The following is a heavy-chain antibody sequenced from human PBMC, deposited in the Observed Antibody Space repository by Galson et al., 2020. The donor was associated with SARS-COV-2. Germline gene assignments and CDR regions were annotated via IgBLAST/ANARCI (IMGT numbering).Heavy chain of an antibody. V-gene: IGHV1-18*01. CDR1: GYTCTTYG. Sequence: ASVKVSCKTSGYTCTTYGIAWVRQAPGQWLDWMGWISAYNGNTDYAQKFQGRVTMTTDTSTSTAYMELRSLGSDDTAVYYCANRGYRHGEFDYWGQGTLVTVSS. CDR2: ISAYNGNT. D-gene: IGHD5-18*01. J-gene: IGHJ4*02. CDR3: ANRGYRHGEFDY.